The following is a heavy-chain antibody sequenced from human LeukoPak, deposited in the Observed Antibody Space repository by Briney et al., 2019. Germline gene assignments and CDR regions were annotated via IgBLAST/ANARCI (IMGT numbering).Heavy chain of an antibody. D-gene: IGHD3-9*01. J-gene: IGHJ4*02. CDR3: ARDFTGNFDWLTAGDY. Sequence: ASVTVSCTASGYTFTSYGISWVRQAPGQGLEWMGWISAYNGNTNYAQKLQGRVTMTTDTSTSTAYMELRSLRSDDTAVYYCARDFTGNFDWLTAGDYWGQGTLVTVSS. V-gene: IGHV1-18*01. CDR2: ISAYNGNT. CDR1: GYTFTSYG.